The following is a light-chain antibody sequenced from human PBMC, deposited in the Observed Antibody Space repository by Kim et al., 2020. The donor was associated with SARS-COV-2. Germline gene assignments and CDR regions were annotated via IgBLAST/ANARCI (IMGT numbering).Light chain of an antibody. J-gene: IGKJ5*01. CDR3: QQYNDWPPLT. Sequence: VSLGERATFSCRASQSVRSNLAWYQQKPGQAPRLLIYDASNRATGIPVRCSGSGSGTEFTLTISSLQSEDFAVYYCQQYNDWPPLTFGQGTRLEIK. CDR2: DAS. V-gene: IGKV3-15*01. CDR1: QSVRSN.